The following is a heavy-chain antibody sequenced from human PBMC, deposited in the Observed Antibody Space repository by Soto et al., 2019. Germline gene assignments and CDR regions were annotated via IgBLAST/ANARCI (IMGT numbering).Heavy chain of an antibody. V-gene: IGHV4-59*12. J-gene: IGHJ6*02. CDR1: GGPIRSYC. Sequence: SETLALTCTVSGGPIRSYCWSWIRQPPGKGLEWIGYIYDSGNTYYNPSLKSRVTISVDTSKNQFSLKLSSVTAADTAVYYCARDKVPHYGMDVWGQGTTVTVSS. CDR3: ARDKVPHYGMDV. CDR2: IYDSGNT.